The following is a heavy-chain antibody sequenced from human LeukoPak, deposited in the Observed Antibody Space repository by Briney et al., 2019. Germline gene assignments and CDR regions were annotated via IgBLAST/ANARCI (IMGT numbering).Heavy chain of an antibody. D-gene: IGHD2-15*01. CDR1: GYIFTGYY. CDR3: ARDYCSGGSCYYFAY. Sequence: ASVKVSCKASGYIFTGYYIHWVRQAPGQGLEWMGRINPNSGGTNYAQTFQGRVTMTRDTSISTAYMELSRLRSDDMAVYYCARDYCSGGSCYYFAYWGQGTQVTVSS. V-gene: IGHV1-2*06. J-gene: IGHJ4*02. CDR2: INPNSGGT.